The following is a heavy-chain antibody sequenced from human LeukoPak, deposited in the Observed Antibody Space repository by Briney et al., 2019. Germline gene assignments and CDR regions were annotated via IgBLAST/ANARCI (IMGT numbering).Heavy chain of an antibody. D-gene: IGHD3-10*01. CDR2: IKQDGTEK. CDR1: GFTFSGYA. V-gene: IGHV3-7*05. CDR3: ARKRGSGSSIYYYGLDV. J-gene: IGHJ6*02. Sequence: GGSLRLSCAASGFTFSGYAMNWVRQAPGKGLEWVANIKQDGTEKYHVDSVKGRFTISRDNAKNSLYLQMNSLRAEDTAVYYCARKRGSGSSIYYYGLDVWGRGTTVTVFS.